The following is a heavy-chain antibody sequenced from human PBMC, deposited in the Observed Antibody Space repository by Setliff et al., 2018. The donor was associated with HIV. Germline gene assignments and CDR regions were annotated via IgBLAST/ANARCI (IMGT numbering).Heavy chain of an antibody. CDR3: TTDLPRGNPAEYFQH. D-gene: IGHD2-15*01. CDR1: GFTFSNAW. J-gene: IGHJ1*01. CDR2: IKSKTDGGTT. V-gene: IGHV3-15*07. Sequence: GESLKISCAASGFTFSNAWMNWVRQAPGKGLEWVGRIKSKTDGGTTDYAAPVKGRFTISSDDSKNTLYLQMNSLKTEDTAVYYCTTDLPRGNPAEYFQHWGQDTLVTVSS.